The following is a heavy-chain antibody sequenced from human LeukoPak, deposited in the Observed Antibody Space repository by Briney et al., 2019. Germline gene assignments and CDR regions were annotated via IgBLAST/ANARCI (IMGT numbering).Heavy chain of an antibody. CDR2: MNPNSGNT. V-gene: IGHV1-8*01. Sequence: ASVKVSCKASGYTFTSYDINWVRQATGQGLEWMGWMNPNSGNTGYAQKFQGRVTMTRNTSISTAYMELSSLRSDDTAVYYCARAKPIVTTPYYFDYWGQGTLVTVSS. CDR1: GYTFTSYD. D-gene: IGHD5-12*01. J-gene: IGHJ4*02. CDR3: ARAKPIVTTPYYFDY.